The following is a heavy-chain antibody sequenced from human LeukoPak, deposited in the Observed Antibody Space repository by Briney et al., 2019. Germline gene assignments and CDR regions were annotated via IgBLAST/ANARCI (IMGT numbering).Heavy chain of an antibody. J-gene: IGHJ3*02. Sequence: PSETLSLTCAVYGGSFSGYYWSWIRQPPGKGLEWIGEINHSGSTNYNPSLKSRVTISVDTSKNQFSLKLSSVTAADTAVYYCARLTPEPEWAFDIWGQGTMVTVSS. V-gene: IGHV4-34*01. D-gene: IGHD1-14*01. CDR1: GGSFSGYY. CDR3: ARLTPEPEWAFDI. CDR2: INHSGST.